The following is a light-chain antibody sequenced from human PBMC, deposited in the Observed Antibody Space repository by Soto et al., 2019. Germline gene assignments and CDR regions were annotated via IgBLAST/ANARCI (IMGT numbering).Light chain of an antibody. CDR2: GAS. Sequence: EIVLTQSPGTLSLSPGGRATLSCRVSQSVSSSYLAWYQQKPGQAPRPLIYGASSRATGIPDRFSGSGSGTDFTLTISRLEPEDFAVYYCQQYGSSPYTFGQGTKLEIK. J-gene: IGKJ2*01. CDR1: QSVSSSY. CDR3: QQYGSSPYT. V-gene: IGKV3-20*01.